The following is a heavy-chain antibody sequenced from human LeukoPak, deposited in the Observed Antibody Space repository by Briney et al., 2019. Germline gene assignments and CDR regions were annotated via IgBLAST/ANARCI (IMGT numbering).Heavy chain of an antibody. V-gene: IGHV3-21*01. J-gene: IGHJ4*02. CDR2: ISSSSSYI. D-gene: IGHD2-2*01. Sequence: GGSLRLSCAASGFTFSSYSMNRVRQAPGKGPEWGSSISSSSSYIYYADSVKGRFTISRDNAKNSLYLQMNSLRAEDTAVYYCARGYCSSTSCPFDYWGLGTLVTVSS. CDR1: GFTFSSYS. CDR3: ARGYCSSTSCPFDY.